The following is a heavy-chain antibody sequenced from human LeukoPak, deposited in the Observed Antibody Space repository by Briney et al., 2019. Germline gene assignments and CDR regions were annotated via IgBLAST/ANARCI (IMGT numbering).Heavy chain of an antibody. J-gene: IGHJ4*01. V-gene: IGHV3-23*01. CDR1: GSTFSTYP. CDR3: AKGIYSSGWSYFDY. D-gene: IGHD6-19*01. Sequence: GGSLRLSCTASGSTFSTYPMTWVRLAPGQGLEWVSAISGNSVTIYYADSVKGRFTISRDNSKNTLYLQMYSLRAEDTAVYYCAKGIYSSGWSYFDYWGHGTLVTVSS. CDR2: ISGNSVTI.